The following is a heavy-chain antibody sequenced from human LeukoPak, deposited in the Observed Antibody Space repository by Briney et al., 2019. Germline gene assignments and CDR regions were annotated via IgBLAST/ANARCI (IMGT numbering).Heavy chain of an antibody. D-gene: IGHD3-3*01. J-gene: IGHJ6*03. V-gene: IGHV4-39*01. CDR1: SCSISSIHYY. CDR3: ARQISDYYYYYIDV. CDR2: IDYGGTT. Sequence: PSETLSLTCTVSSCSISSIHYYWDSIRQPPGKGLEWIGTIDYGGTTYYNPSPESRATISVDASKNQFYLMLNSVTAADTAVYYCARQISDYYYYYIDVWGKGTTVTDSS.